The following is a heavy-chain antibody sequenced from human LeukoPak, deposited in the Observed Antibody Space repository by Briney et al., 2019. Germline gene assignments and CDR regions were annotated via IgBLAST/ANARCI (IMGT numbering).Heavy chain of an antibody. D-gene: IGHD3-10*01. CDR1: GFTFSSYS. J-gene: IGHJ4*02. Sequence: PGRSLRLSCAASGFTFSSYSMSWVRQAPGKGLEWVSAISGSGGSTYYADSGKGRFTISRDNSKNTLYLQMNSLRAEDTAVYYCAKDLGLMVRGEFDYWGQGTLVTVSS. CDR2: ISGSGGST. V-gene: IGHV3-23*01. CDR3: AKDLGLMVRGEFDY.